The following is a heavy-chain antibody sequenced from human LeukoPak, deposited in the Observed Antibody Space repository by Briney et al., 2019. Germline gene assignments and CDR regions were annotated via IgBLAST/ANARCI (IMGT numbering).Heavy chain of an antibody. V-gene: IGHV4-59*01. CDR1: GGSISSYY. D-gene: IGHD3-22*01. CDR2: IYYSGST. CDR3: ARVTGYMIEDYFDY. Sequence: SETVSLTCTVSGGSISSYYWSWIRQPPGKGLEWIGYIYYSGSTNYNPSLKSRATISVDTSKNQFSLKLRSVTAADTAVYYCARVTGYMIEDYFDYWGQGTLVTVSS. J-gene: IGHJ4*02.